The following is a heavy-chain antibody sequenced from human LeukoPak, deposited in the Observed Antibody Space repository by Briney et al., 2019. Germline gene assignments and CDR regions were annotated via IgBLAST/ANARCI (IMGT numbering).Heavy chain of an antibody. V-gene: IGHV3-23*01. CDR2: ISGSDGST. D-gene: IGHD6-19*01. J-gene: IGHJ4*02. CDR3: AKQSRSSGWYPIDY. CDR1: GFTFSSYA. Sequence: GGSLRLSCAASGFTFSSYAMSWVRQAPGKGLEWVSAISGSDGSTYYADSVKGRFTISRDNSKNTLYLQMNSLRAEDTAVYYCAKQSRSSGWYPIDYWGQGTLVTVSS.